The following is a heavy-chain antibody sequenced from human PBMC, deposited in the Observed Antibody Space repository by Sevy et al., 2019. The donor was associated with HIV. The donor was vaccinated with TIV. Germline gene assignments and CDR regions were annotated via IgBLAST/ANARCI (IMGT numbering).Heavy chain of an antibody. CDR2: IQYDGSIK. CDR3: ARGISRDYFGSLDF. J-gene: IGHJ4*02. D-gene: IGHD3-3*01. CDR1: GFNFNSHG. Sequence: GGSLRLSCVASGFNFNSHGMHWVRQAPGKGLEWVSVIQYDGSIKDYADSVKGRFNIFRDNSKNTLYLQMDSLGAGDTAIDYCARGISRDYFGSLDFGGQGTLVTVSS. V-gene: IGHV3-33*01.